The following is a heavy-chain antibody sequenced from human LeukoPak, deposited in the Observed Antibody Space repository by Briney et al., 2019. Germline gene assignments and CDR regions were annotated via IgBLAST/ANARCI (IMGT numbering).Heavy chain of an antibody. CDR3: AILREKRDYDILTGYSQRGEFDY. J-gene: IGHJ4*02. CDR2: ISSSSSYI. D-gene: IGHD3-9*01. V-gene: IGHV3-21*01. CDR1: GFTFSSYS. Sequence: GGSLRLSCAASGFTFSSYSMNWVRQAPGKGLEWVSSISSSSSYIYYADSEKGRFTISRDNAKNSLYLQMNSLRAEDTAVYYFAILREKRDYDILTGYSQRGEFDYWGQGTLVTVSS.